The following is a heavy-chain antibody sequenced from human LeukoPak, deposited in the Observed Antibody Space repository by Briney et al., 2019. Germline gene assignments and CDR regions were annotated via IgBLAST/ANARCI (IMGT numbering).Heavy chain of an antibody. V-gene: IGHV1-18*01. J-gene: IGHJ1*01. Sequence: ASVKVSCKASGYTFTSYGISWVRQAPGQGLEWMGWISAYNGNTNYAQKLQGRVTMTTDTSTSTAYMELRSLRSDDTAVYYCARESGYDLAEYFQHWGQGTLVTVSS. CDR1: GYTFTSYG. D-gene: IGHD5-12*01. CDR3: ARESGYDLAEYFQH. CDR2: ISAYNGNT.